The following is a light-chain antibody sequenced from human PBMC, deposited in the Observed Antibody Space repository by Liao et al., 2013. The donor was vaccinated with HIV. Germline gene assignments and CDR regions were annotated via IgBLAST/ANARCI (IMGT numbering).Light chain of an antibody. CDR2: KDT. CDR1: ALPKQY. Sequence: SYELTQPPSVSVSPGQTARITCSGDALPKQYAYWYQQKPGRAPVVVMYKDTERPSGIPERFSGSSSGTTVTLTISGVQAEDEADYYCQAWDSTTVVFGGGTKLTVL. CDR3: QAWDSTTVV. V-gene: IGLV3-25*03. J-gene: IGLJ2*01.